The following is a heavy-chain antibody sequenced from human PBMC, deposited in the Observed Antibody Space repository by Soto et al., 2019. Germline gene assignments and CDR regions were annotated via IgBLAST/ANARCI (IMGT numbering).Heavy chain of an antibody. Sequence: QLQLQESGPGLVKPSETLSLTCTVSGGSISSSSYYWGWIRQPPGKGLEWIGSIYYSGSTYYNPSLKTRVTISQDTSQNQCSLKLSSSTAADTAVYYCASWMAGIAAHSEWFDPWGQGTLVTVSS. CDR1: GGSISSSSYY. D-gene: IGHD6-13*01. V-gene: IGHV4-39*01. J-gene: IGHJ5*02. CDR2: IYYSGST. CDR3: ASWMAGIAAHSEWFDP.